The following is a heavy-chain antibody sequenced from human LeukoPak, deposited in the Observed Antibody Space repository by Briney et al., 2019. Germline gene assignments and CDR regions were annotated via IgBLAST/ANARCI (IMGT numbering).Heavy chain of an antibody. D-gene: IGHD2-15*01. Sequence: PGASLRLSCAASGFTFSSYGMSWVRQAPGKGLEWVSAISGSGSSTYYAASVKGRFTISRDNSKNTLYLQMNSLRAEDTAVYYCAKIMALYCSGGTCNEIDYWGQGTLVTASS. J-gene: IGHJ4*02. CDR3: AKIMALYCSGGTCNEIDY. V-gene: IGHV3-23*01. CDR1: GFTFSSYG. CDR2: ISGSGSST.